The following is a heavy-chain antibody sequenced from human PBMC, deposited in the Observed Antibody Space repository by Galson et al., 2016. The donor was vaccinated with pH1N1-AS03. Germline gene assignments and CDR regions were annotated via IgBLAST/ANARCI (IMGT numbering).Heavy chain of an antibody. V-gene: IGHV4-59*12. D-gene: IGHD1-14*01. CDR3: ARALRTPLPN. J-gene: IGHJ4*02. CDR2: IYNSGST. Sequence: LSLTCSVAGVSIRGYYWNWIRQTPGGGLEWIGYIYNSGSTDFNPSPKSRVAISVDTSKNQFSLRLSSVTAADTAVYYCARALRTPLPNWGQGTLVTVSS. CDR1: GVSIRGYY.